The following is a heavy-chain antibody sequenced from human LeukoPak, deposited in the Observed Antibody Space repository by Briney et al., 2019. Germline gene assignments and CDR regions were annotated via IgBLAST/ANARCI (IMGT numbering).Heavy chain of an antibody. CDR2: IWYDGSNK. D-gene: IGHD6-19*01. Sequence: RSGGSLRLSCAASGFTFSSYGMHWVRQAPAKELQWVAVIWYDGSNKYYADSVKGRFTISRDNSKNTLYLQMNSLRDEDTAVYYCAREGVAVAEVVDGMDVWGQGTTVTVSS. J-gene: IGHJ6*02. CDR1: GFTFSSYG. V-gene: IGHV3-33*01. CDR3: AREGVAVAEVVDGMDV.